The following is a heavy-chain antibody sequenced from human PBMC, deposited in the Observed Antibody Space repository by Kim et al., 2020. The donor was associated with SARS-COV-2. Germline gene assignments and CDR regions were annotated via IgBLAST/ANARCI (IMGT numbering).Heavy chain of an antibody. J-gene: IGHJ4*02. CDR3: TIDSH. V-gene: IGHV3-30*03. CDR1: GFTFSTYG. CDR2: ISSDGSNK. Sequence: GGSLRLSCAASGFTFSTYGMHWVRQAPGKGLEWVAVISSDGSNKYYADSVNGRFTISRDNSKTTVYLQMNSLRAEDTAVYYCTIDSHWGQGTLVTVSS.